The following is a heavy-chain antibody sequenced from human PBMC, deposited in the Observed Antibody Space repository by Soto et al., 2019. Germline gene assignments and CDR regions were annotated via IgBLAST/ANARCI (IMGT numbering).Heavy chain of an antibody. CDR2: IYHSGGT. D-gene: IGHD4-17*01. CDR3: ARTMTTSGWFDP. Sequence: SETLSLTGAVSGGPITSGGYSWSWIRQPPGKGLEWIGYIYHSGGTYYNPSLKSRVTLSIDRTKKQFSLKLKSVTAADTAVYFCARTMTTSGWFDPWGQGTLVTVSS. CDR1: GGPITSGGYS. V-gene: IGHV4-30-2*01. J-gene: IGHJ5*02.